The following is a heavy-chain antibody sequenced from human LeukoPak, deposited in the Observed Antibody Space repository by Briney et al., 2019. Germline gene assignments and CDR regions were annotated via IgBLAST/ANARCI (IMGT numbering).Heavy chain of an antibody. D-gene: IGHD3-22*01. CDR2: INHSGST. J-gene: IGHJ4*02. CDR1: GGSFSGYY. V-gene: IGHV4-34*01. CDR3: AREGYDSSGYYYDY. Sequence: SETLSLTCAVYGGSFSGYYWSWIRQPPGKGLEWIGEINHSGSTNYNPSLKSRVTISVDTSKNQFSLKLSSVTAADTAVYYCAREGYDSSGYYYDYRGQGTLVTVSS.